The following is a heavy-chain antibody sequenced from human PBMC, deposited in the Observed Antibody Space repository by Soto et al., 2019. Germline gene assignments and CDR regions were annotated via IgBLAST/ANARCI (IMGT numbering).Heavy chain of an antibody. CDR3: ARVRSSSINIYYYYMDL. CDR2: ISFDSRTI. Sequence: EVQLEESGGAFVQPGGSLGLSCAASGFTFSTFGINWVRQAPGKGLEWVSYISFDSRTIYYADSVQGRCTISRDNAKNLLYLQLNSLRAEYTAVYYCARVRSSSINIYYYYMDLWGKGTTVTVSS. J-gene: IGHJ6*03. CDR1: GFTFSTFG. D-gene: IGHD6-19*01. V-gene: IGHV3-48*01.